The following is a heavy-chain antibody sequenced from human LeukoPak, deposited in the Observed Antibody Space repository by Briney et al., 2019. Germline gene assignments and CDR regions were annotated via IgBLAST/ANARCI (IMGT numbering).Heavy chain of an antibody. CDR1: GYTFTGYY. V-gene: IGHV1-2*02. D-gene: IGHD2-2*01. CDR3: ARDIVVVPAADDY. J-gene: IGHJ4*02. Sequence: ASVKVSCKASGYTFTGYYMHWVRQAPGQGLEWMGWINPNSGGTNYAQKFQGRVTMTRDTSISTAYMELSRLRSDDTAVYYCARDIVVVPAADDYWGQGTLVTVPS. CDR2: INPNSGGT.